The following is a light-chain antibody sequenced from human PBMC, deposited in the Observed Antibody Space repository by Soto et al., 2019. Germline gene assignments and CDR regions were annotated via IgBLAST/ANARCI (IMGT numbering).Light chain of an antibody. CDR2: DVI. Sequence: QSALTQPASVSGSPGQSITISCTGTTGDVGGYNYVSWHQQHPGKAPKLMIYDVINRPSGVSNRFSGSKSDNTASLTISGLQAEDEADYYCTSYTSSGTHVFGSGTKLTVL. CDR3: TSYTSSGTHV. V-gene: IGLV2-14*01. CDR1: TGDVGGYNY. J-gene: IGLJ1*01.